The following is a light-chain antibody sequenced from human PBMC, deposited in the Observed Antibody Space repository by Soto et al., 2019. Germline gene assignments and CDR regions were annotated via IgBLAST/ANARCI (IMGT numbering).Light chain of an antibody. V-gene: IGLV2-18*02. CDR2: EVS. CDR1: NNHVGSYNR. Sequence: ALAPPPSRFWSPGQAVSISCPGTNNHVGSYNRVSWYQQPPGTAPKLMIYEVSNRPSGVPDRFSGSKSGNTASLTISGLQAEDEADYYCNSYTSSSTYVFGTGTKATVL. CDR3: NSYTSSSTYV. J-gene: IGLJ1*01.